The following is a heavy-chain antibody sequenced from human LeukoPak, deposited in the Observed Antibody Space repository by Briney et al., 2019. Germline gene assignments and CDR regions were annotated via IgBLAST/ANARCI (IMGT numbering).Heavy chain of an antibody. V-gene: IGHV5-51*01. D-gene: IGHD4-23*01. CDR2: IYPGDSDT. Sequence: GESLKISCKGSGYSFTSYWIGWVRQMPGKGLEWMGIIYPGDSDTRYSPSFQGQVTISADKSISTAYLQWSSLKASDTAMYYCARLHGGSTVVTPGFRADAFDIWGQGTMVTVSS. CDR1: GYSFTSYW. J-gene: IGHJ3*02. CDR3: ARLHGGSTVVTPGFRADAFDI.